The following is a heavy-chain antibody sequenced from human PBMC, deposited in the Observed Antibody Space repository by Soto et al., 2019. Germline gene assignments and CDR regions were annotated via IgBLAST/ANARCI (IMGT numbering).Heavy chain of an antibody. J-gene: IGHJ4*02. CDR1: GYTFTSYA. Sequence: ASVKVSCKASGYTFTSYAMHWVRQAPGQRLEWMGWINAGNGNTKYSQKFQGRVTITRDTSASTAYMELSSLRSEDTAVYYCAREGIAYCGGDCYPDYWGQGTLVTVSS. CDR2: INAGNGNT. CDR3: AREGIAYCGGDCYPDY. V-gene: IGHV1-3*01. D-gene: IGHD2-21*02.